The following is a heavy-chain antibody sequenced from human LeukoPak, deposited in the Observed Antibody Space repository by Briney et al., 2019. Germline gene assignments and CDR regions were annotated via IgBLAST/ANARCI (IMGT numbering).Heavy chain of an antibody. J-gene: IGHJ4*02. V-gene: IGHV1-18*01. D-gene: IGHD2-2*02. CDR1: GYTFTSYG. Sequence: GASVKVSCKASGYTFTSYGISWVRQAPGQGLEWMGWSSAYNDNTNYAQKLQGRVTMTTDTSTSTAYMELRSLRSDDTAVYYCARNVVGDCSSTSCYTDYWGQGTLVTVSS. CDR2: SSAYNDNT. CDR3: ARNVVGDCSSTSCYTDY.